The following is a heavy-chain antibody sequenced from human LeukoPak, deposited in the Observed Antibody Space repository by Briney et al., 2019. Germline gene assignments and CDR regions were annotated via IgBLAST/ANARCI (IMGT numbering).Heavy chain of an antibody. CDR3: ARAPFGYSSGWRYFQH. CDR2: ISAYNGNT. V-gene: IGHV1-18*01. D-gene: IGHD6-19*01. J-gene: IGHJ1*01. Sequence: GASVTVSCKASGGTFSSYAISWVRQAPGQGLEWMGWISAYNGNTNCAQKLQGRVTMTRDTSTSTVYMELSSLRSEDTAVYYCARAPFGYSSGWRYFQHWGQGTLVTVSS. CDR1: GGTFSSYA.